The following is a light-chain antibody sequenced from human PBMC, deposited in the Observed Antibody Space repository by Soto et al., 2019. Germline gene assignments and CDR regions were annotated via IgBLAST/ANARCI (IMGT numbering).Light chain of an antibody. CDR3: QQYTGPPTT. Sequence: ILWTQSPDTLSFSPGARATLSCRASQTVSSNYLAWCQQRPGQAHRLLIYGASTRAAGIPDRFSGSGSGTDVTITITRLQPEDSEVYVCQQYTGPPTTFGQGTRLEI. CDR2: GAS. J-gene: IGKJ5*01. CDR1: QTVSSNY. V-gene: IGKV3-20*01.